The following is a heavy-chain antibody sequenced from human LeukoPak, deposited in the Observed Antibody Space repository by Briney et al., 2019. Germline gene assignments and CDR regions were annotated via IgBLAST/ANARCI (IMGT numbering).Heavy chain of an antibody. Sequence: SVKVSCKASGDTFSQYAISWVRQAPGQGLEWMGGIIPIFGVANYAQKYQGRVTITADRSTGTVYMHLRSLRFEDTAVYYCASPPDAKGASWGQGTLVTVSS. CDR3: ASPPDAKGAS. J-gene: IGHJ5*02. D-gene: IGHD1-14*01. V-gene: IGHV1-69*10. CDR1: GDTFSQYA. CDR2: IIPIFGVA.